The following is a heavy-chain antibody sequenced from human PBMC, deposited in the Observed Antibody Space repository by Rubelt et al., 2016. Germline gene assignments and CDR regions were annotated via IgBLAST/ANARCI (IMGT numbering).Heavy chain of an antibody. CDR2: GST. J-gene: IGHJ4*02. V-gene: IGHV4-39*07. Sequence: GSTYYNPSLKRLVTISVDTSKNQFSLKLSSVTAADTAVYYCARDGIDYGSGSYSPFIDYWGQGTLVTVSS. CDR3: ARDGIDYGSGSYSPFIDY. D-gene: IGHD3-10*01.